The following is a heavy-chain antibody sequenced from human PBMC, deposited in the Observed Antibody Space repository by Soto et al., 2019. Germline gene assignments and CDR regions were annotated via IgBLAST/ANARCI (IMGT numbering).Heavy chain of an antibody. CDR3: ARDAAYNDFWGGVMELYSYKMDV. V-gene: IGHV1-18*01. J-gene: IGHJ6*02. D-gene: IGHD3-3*01. CDR2: ISAHTGDT. Sequence: QVQLLQSEAEVKKPGASLKVSCRASGYNFANYGISWVRQAPGQGLEWMGWISAHTGDTKYAQKGQGRVTMTADTSTSTAYIEMWSLRSDDTAVYYCARDAAYNDFWGGVMELYSYKMDVWGQGTTVTV. CDR1: GYNFANYG.